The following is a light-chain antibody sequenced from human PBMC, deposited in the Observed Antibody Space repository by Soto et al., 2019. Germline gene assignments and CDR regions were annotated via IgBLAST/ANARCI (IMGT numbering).Light chain of an antibody. CDR1: QSLLSSNGYNS. CDR3: MQVLQTKWK. Sequence: DIVLTQSPLSLPVTPGEPASISCRSSQSLLSSNGYNSLDWYLQRPGQSPQLLIYLGSNRASGVPDRFSGSGSGTHFTLKISRVEAEDVGVYYCMQVLQTKWKSGKGTKVDIK. V-gene: IGKV2-28*01. J-gene: IGKJ1*01. CDR2: LGS.